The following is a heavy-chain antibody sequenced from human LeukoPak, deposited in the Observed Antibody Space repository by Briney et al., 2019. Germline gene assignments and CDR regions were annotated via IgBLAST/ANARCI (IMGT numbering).Heavy chain of an antibody. Sequence: PGGSLRLSCAASGFTFSSYSMNWVRQAPGKGLEWVSYISSSSSTIYYADSVKGRFTISRDNAKNSLYLQMNSLRAEDTAVYYCARVERITMVRGVIHPFDYWGQGTLVTVSS. V-gene: IGHV3-48*01. CDR3: ARVERITMVRGVIHPFDY. CDR1: GFTFSSYS. CDR2: ISSSSSTI. J-gene: IGHJ4*02. D-gene: IGHD3-10*01.